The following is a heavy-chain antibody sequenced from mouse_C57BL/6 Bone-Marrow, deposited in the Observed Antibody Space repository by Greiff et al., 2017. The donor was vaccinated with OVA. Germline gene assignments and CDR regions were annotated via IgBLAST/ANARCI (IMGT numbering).Heavy chain of an antibody. CDR2: ISYDGSN. Sequence: EVQLQESGPGLVKPSQSLSLTCSVTGYSITSGYYWNWIRQFPGNKLEWMGYISYDGSNNYNPSLKNRISITRDTSKNQFFLKLNSVTTEDTATYYCARDYYGSSLWAMDYWGQGTSVTVSS. J-gene: IGHJ4*01. CDR1: GYSITSGYY. CDR3: ARDYYGSSLWAMDY. D-gene: IGHD1-1*01. V-gene: IGHV3-6*01.